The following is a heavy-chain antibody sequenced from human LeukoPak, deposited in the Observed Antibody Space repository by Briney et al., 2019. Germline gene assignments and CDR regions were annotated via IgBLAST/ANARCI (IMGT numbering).Heavy chain of an antibody. D-gene: IGHD2-8*01. CDR2: INHSGST. V-gene: IGHV4-34*01. Sequence: SETLSLTCAVYGGSFSGYYWSWIRQPPGKGLEWIGEINHSGSTIYNPAPKSRVTISVDTSKDQLSLNLTSVTAADTAVYYCARGGSSCTNGVCYTVEGVFYPRYFDYWGQGTLVTVSS. J-gene: IGHJ4*02. CDR1: GGSFSGYY. CDR3: ARGGSSCTNGVCYTVEGVFYPRYFDY.